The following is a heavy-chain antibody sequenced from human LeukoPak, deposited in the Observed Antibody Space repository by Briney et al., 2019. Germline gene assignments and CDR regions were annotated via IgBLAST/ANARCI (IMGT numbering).Heavy chain of an antibody. V-gene: IGHV4-59*12. CDR2: IYYSGST. Sequence: SETLSLTCTVSGGSISSYYWSWIRQPPGKGLEWIGYIYYSGSTNYNPSLKSRVTISADTSKNQFSLKLSSVTAADTAVYYCARGIVVVPAALFPWGQGTLVTVSS. J-gene: IGHJ5*02. CDR3: ARGIVVVPAALFP. D-gene: IGHD2-2*01. CDR1: GGSISSYY.